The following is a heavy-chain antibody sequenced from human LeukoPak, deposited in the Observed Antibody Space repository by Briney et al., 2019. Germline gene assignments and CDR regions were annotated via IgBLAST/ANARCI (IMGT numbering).Heavy chain of an antibody. V-gene: IGHV3-23*01. J-gene: IGHJ4*02. CDR1: GFTFSSYA. CDR2: ISGSGGST. CDR3: AKSVSYGSGSYYDY. Sequence: PGGSLRLSCAASGFTFSSYAMSWVRQAPGQGLEWVSAISGSGGSTYYADYVKGRFTISRDNSKNTLYLQMNSLRAEDTAVYYCAKSVSYGSGSYYDYWGQGTLVTVSS. D-gene: IGHD3-10*01.